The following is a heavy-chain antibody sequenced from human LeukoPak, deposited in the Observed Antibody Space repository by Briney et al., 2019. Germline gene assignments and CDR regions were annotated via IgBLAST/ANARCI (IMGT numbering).Heavy chain of an antibody. D-gene: IGHD2-2*01. CDR2: IHYSGPT. V-gene: IGHV4-59*01. Sequence: SDTLSLTCAVSGTSITSFYWSWIRQPPGKGLEWIGCIHYSGPTNYSPSLRSRITLSVDTSKNQVSLILRSVTAADTAVYFCARDSSPGDSWGQGTLVIVSS. J-gene: IGHJ5*01. CDR3: ARDSSPGDS. CDR1: GTSITSFY.